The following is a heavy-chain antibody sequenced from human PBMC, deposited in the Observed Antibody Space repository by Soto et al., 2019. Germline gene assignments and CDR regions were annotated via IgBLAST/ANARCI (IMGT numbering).Heavy chain of an antibody. J-gene: IGHJ6*02. Sequence: QVQLVQSGAEVKQSGASVKVSCKASGYDFTAYDINWVRQASGQGLEWMGWMNPITGATGSARRFQGRVSMTRNTATGTAYLELPSLRSDDSAVYYCGRGPSPRAPAGGTPYYYAMDVWGQGTTVTVSS. CDR1: GYDFTAYD. CDR3: GRGPSPRAPAGGTPYYYAMDV. CDR2: MNPITGAT. D-gene: IGHD6-13*01. V-gene: IGHV1-8*02.